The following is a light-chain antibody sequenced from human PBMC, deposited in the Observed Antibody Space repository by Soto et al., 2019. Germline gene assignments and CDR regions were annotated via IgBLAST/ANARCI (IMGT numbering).Light chain of an antibody. CDR2: GAS. Sequence: DIQLTQSPSFLSASVGDRVTITCRASQDISNYLVWYQQKPGKAPKLLVYGASTLQSGVPSRFSGSGSATEHTLTISSLQPEDFATYYCQQLNIDPFTFGPGTTVDMK. J-gene: IGKJ3*01. CDR3: QQLNIDPFT. V-gene: IGKV1-9*01. CDR1: QDISNY.